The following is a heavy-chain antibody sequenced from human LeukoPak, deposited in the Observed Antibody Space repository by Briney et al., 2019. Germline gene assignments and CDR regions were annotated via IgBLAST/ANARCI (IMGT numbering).Heavy chain of an antibody. CDR3: GRHIPRAAASYYGMDV. V-gene: IGHV5-51*01. Sequence: GESLKISCKGSGYSFTSFWIGWVRQMPGKGLEWMGSIYPGDSETIYSRSFQGQVTISADKSISTAYLQWSSLKASDPAMYYRGRHIPRAAASYYGMDVWGQGTTVTVPS. D-gene: IGHD6-25*01. CDR1: GYSFTSFW. J-gene: IGHJ6*02. CDR2: IYPGDSET.